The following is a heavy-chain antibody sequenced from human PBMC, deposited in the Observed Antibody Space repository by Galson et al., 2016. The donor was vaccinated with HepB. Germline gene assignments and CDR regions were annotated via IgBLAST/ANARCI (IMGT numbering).Heavy chain of an antibody. CDR3: ATTKAHRVLRYAFDV. V-gene: IGHV1-2*02. Sequence: SVKVSCKASGYIFTAYYMHWVRQAPGQGLEWMGWINPNSGDTNYAQKFRGRVTMTRYTSISTAYMELMGLRSDDTAVYYCATTKAHRVLRYAFDVWGQGTVVTVSS. J-gene: IGHJ3*01. CDR2: INPNSGDT. CDR1: GYIFTAYY. D-gene: IGHD1-14*01.